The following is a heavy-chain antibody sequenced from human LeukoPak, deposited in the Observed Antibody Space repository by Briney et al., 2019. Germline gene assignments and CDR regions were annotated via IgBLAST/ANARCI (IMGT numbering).Heavy chain of an antibody. CDR3: TRADGDYNLRFFDY. CDR2: IRRKANDGTT. CDR1: GFSFGEYG. Sequence: GGSLRLSCTGSGFSFGEYGLSWVRQAPGKGLEWIGFIRRKANDGTTEYAASVNGRFTISRDDSRAIAYLQMNGLQTEDTALYYCTRADGDYNLRFFDYWGQGTQVIVSS. D-gene: IGHD4-17*01. V-gene: IGHV3-49*04. J-gene: IGHJ4*02.